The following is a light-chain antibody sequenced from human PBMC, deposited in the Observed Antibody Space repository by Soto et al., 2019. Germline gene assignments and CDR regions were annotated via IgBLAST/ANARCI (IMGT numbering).Light chain of an antibody. V-gene: IGKV1-39*01. CDR2: AAS. Sequence: DIQMTQSPSSLSASVGDRVTITCRASQSVSGYLNWYQQKAGQAPELLIYAASSLQSGGPSRFSGSGSGTDFTLTIRGLQPEDFAAYYCQQSSGSRDWAFGQGTKVDI. CDR3: QQSSGSRDWA. CDR1: QSVSGY. J-gene: IGKJ1*01.